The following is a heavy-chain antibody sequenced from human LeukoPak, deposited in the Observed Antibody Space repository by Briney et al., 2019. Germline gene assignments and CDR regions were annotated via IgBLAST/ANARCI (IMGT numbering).Heavy chain of an antibody. Sequence: GGSLRLSCAASGFTFSSYAMSWVRQAPGKGLEWVSVIYSGGSTYYADSVKGRFTISRDNSKNTLYLQMNSLRAEDTAVYYCASFIAVAGTHDAFDIWGQGTMVTVSS. CDR2: IYSGGST. CDR3: ASFIAVAGTHDAFDI. J-gene: IGHJ3*02. D-gene: IGHD6-19*01. CDR1: GFTFSSYA. V-gene: IGHV3-66*01.